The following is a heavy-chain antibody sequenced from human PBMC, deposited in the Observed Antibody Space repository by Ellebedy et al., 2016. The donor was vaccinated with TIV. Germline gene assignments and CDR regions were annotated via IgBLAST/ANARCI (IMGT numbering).Heavy chain of an antibody. Sequence: GESLKISCGASGFSFSSYAMHWVRQAPGKGLEWVAVISYDGGNKRYADSVKGRFSVSRDNSKSALELQMNSLRVEDTAVYYCARDSAFSGITYFRYWGQGTLVTVSS. CDR1: GFSFSSYA. V-gene: IGHV3-30-3*01. CDR2: ISYDGGNK. J-gene: IGHJ1*01. CDR3: ARDSAFSGITYFRY.